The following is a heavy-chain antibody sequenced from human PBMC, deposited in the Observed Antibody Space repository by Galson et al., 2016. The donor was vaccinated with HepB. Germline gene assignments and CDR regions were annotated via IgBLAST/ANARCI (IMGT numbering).Heavy chain of an antibody. Sequence: SLRLSCAASGFTFRSYTMNWVRQAPGKGLECVSSISSSSADIYYGDSVKGRFTISRDNAKNSLFLHMNSLRAEDTAMYYRVLLIGSNGHLDPWGQGTLVTVSS. CDR1: GFTFRSYT. D-gene: IGHD2-8*01. CDR3: VLLIGSNGHLDP. V-gene: IGHV3-21*01. J-gene: IGHJ5*02. CDR2: ISSSSADI.